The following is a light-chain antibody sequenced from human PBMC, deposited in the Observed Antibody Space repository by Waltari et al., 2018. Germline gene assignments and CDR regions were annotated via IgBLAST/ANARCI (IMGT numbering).Light chain of an antibody. CDR1: HDISNY. J-gene: IGKJ2*01. CDR2: DAS. V-gene: IGKV1-33*01. CDR3: QQFDNLVYT. Sequence: DIQMTQSPSSLSASVGDRVTIPCQASHDISNYLNWYQQKPGKAPKPLIYDASNLETGVPSRFSGSGSGTDFSFTISSLQPEDIATYYCQQFDNLVYTFGQGTKLEIK.